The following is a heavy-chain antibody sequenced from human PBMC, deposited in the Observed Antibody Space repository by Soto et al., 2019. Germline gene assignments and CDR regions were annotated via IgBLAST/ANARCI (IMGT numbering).Heavy chain of an antibody. CDR2: INAGNGNT. CDR1: GYTFTSYA. Sequence: ASVKVSCKASGYTFTSYAMHWVRQAPGQRLEWMGWINAGNGNTKYSQKFQGRVTITRDTSASTAYMELSSLRSEDTAVYYCGRGRVLLWFGESQSFDYWGQGTLVTVSS. J-gene: IGHJ4*02. CDR3: GRGRVLLWFGESQSFDY. D-gene: IGHD3-10*01. V-gene: IGHV1-3*01.